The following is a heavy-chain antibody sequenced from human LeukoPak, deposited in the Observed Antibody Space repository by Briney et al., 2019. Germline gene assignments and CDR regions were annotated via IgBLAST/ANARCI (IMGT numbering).Heavy chain of an antibody. CDR3: ARELCYYDSSGYCPPYFDY. CDR2: IIPIFGTA. D-gene: IGHD3-22*01. J-gene: IGHJ4*02. Sequence: SVKVSCKASGGTFSGYAISWVPQAPGQGLEWMGGIIPIFGTANYAQKFQGRVTITADESTSTAYMELSSLRSEDTAVYYCARELCYYDSSGYCPPYFDYWGQGTLVTVSS. CDR1: GGTFSGYA. V-gene: IGHV1-69*01.